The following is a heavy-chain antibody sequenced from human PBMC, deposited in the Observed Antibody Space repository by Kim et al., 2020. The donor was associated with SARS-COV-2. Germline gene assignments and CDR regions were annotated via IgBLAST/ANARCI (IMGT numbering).Heavy chain of an antibody. J-gene: IGHJ6*02. CDR3: ARLQKGVAPREV. Sequence: NYSPSFQGHVTISADKSISTAYLQWSSLKASDTAMYYCARLQKGVAPREVWGQGTTVTVSS. D-gene: IGHD5-12*01. V-gene: IGHV5-10-1*01.